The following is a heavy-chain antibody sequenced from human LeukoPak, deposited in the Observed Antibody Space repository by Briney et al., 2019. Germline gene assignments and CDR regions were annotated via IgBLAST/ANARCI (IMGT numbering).Heavy chain of an antibody. D-gene: IGHD3-22*01. J-gene: IGHJ4*02. CDR2: ISYDGSNK. V-gene: IGHV3-30*04. CDR1: GFTFSSYA. Sequence: GGSLRLSCAASGFTFSSYAMSWVRQAPGKGLEWVAVISYDGSNKYYADSVKGRFTISRDNSKNTLYLQMNSLRAEDTAVYYCARDFRPGLYDSSGYFDYWGQGTLVTVSS. CDR3: ARDFRPGLYDSSGYFDY.